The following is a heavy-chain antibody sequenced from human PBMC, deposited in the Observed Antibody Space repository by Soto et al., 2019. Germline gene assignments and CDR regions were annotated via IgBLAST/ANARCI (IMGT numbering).Heavy chain of an antibody. J-gene: IGHJ6*02. CDR2: IDWDDDK. CDR1: GFSLSTSGMC. D-gene: IGHD2-2*01. CDR3: ARILVVPASISYYYGMDV. Sequence: SGPRLVNPXQTLTLTCTFSGFSLSTSGMCVSWIRQPPGKALEWLALIDWDDDKYYSTSLKTRLTISKDTSKNQVVLTMTNMDPVDTATYYCARILVVPASISYYYGMDVWGQGTTVTVSS. V-gene: IGHV2-70*01.